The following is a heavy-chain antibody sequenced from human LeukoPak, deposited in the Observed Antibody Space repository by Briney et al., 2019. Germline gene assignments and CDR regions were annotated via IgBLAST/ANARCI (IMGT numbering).Heavy chain of an antibody. CDR3: ANVGDYGGASWFDP. CDR1: GFSFSSYA. J-gene: IGHJ5*02. D-gene: IGHD4-23*01. V-gene: IGHV3-23*01. CDR2: ISGSGGST. Sequence: GGSLRLSCAASGFSFSSYAMNWVRQAPGKGLEWVSAISGSGGSTYYADSVKGRFTISRDNSKNTLYLQMNSLRDEDTGVYYFANVGDYGGASWFDPWGQGTRVTVSS.